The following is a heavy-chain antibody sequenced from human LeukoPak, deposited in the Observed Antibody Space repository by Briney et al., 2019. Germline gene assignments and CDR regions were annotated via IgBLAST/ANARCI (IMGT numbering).Heavy chain of an antibody. J-gene: IGHJ2*01. V-gene: IGHV3-53*01. CDR2: IYSGGST. CDR3: ARDRRDYDSSGYYKNNYRYFDL. CDR1: GFTVSSNY. Sequence: GGSLRLSCAASGFTVSSNYMSWVRQAPVKGLEWVSLIYSGGSTYYADSVKGRFTISRDNSKNTLYLQMNSLRAQDTAVYYCARDRRDYDSSGYYKNNYRYFDLWGRGTLVTVSS. D-gene: IGHD3-22*01.